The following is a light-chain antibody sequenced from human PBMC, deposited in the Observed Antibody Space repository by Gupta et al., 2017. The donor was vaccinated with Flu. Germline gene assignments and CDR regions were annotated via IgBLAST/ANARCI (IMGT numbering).Light chain of an antibody. Sequence: QSVLTQPPSVSGAPGQRVTISCTGSSPNIGADYDVHWYQQVPGTAPKLLIYGNDNRPSGVSDRFSGSKSATSASLAITGLQAEDEADYYCQSYDNSLRGVVFGGGTKLTVL. J-gene: IGLJ3*02. CDR1: SPNIGADYD. V-gene: IGLV1-40*01. CDR3: QSYDNSLRGVV. CDR2: GND.